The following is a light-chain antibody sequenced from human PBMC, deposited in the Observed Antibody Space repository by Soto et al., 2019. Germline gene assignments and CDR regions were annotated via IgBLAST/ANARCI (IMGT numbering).Light chain of an antibody. V-gene: IGKV1-5*03. CDR3: QQYNSFPST. Sequence: DIQMTQSPSTLSASVGDRVTITCRASQSISTWLAWYQQKPGKAPKLLIYKASSLQGGVPSRFGGSGSGTEFTLTISILQPDDFATYYCQQYNSFPSTFGQGTKV. CDR2: KAS. J-gene: IGKJ1*01. CDR1: QSISTW.